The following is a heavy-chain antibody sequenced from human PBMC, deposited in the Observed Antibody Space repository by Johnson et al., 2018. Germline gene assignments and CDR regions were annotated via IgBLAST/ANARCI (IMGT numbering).Heavy chain of an antibody. CDR1: GFTFSSYG. Sequence: VQLVETGGGLVQPGGSXRPSCVASGFTFSSYGMSWVRQAPGKGLEWVANIKQDGGETYYVDSVKGRFTISRDNAKNSLYLQMTSLSAEDTALYYCAGDRRYYDFWSGECVDYYYMDVWGKGTTVTVSS. CDR2: IKQDGGET. D-gene: IGHD3-3*01. CDR3: AGDRRYYDFWSGECVDYYYMDV. J-gene: IGHJ6*03. V-gene: IGHV3-7*01.